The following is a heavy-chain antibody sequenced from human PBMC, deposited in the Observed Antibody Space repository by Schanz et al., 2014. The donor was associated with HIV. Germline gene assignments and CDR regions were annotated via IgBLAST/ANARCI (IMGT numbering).Heavy chain of an antibody. CDR2: ISGSGGST. D-gene: IGHD3-3*01. Sequence: EVQLLESGGDLVQPGGSLRLSCAASGFTFSSHAMSWVRQAPGKGLEWVSAISGSGGSTYYXDSVKGRXXISRDNSKNTXXLQMNSLRAEDTAVYYCAKRIIFGVVFPANXXYWGQGTLXXVSS. J-gene: IGHJ4*02. CDR3: AKRIIFGVVFPANXXY. CDR1: GFTFSSHA. V-gene: IGHV3-23*01.